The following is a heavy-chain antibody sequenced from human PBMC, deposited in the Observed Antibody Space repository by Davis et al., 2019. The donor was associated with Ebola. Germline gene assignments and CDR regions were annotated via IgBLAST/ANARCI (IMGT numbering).Heavy chain of an antibody. V-gene: IGHV5-51*01. CDR3: ARLEGDIVVVPAAMDY. CDR2: IYSGDSDT. Sequence: GESLKISCKGSGYSFTSYWIGWVRQMPGKGLEWMGIIYSGDSDTRYSPSFQGQVTISADKSISTAYLQWSSLKASDTAMYYCARLEGDIVVVPAAMDYWGQGTLVTVSS. J-gene: IGHJ4*02. D-gene: IGHD2-2*01. CDR1: GYSFTSYW.